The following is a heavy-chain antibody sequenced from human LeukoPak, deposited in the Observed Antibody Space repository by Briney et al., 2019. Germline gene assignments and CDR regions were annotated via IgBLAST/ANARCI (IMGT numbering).Heavy chain of an antibody. J-gene: IGHJ3*02. D-gene: IGHD2-2*01. V-gene: IGHV4-59*08. CDR2: IYYSGST. CDR3: ARFGDEDIVVVPAARDAFDI. Sequence: PSETLSLTCTVSGGSISSYYWSWLRQPPGKGLEWIGYIYYSGSTNYNPSLKSRVTISVDTSKNQFSLKLSSVTAADTAVYYCARFGDEDIVVVPAARDAFDIWGQGTMVTVSS. CDR1: GGSISSYY.